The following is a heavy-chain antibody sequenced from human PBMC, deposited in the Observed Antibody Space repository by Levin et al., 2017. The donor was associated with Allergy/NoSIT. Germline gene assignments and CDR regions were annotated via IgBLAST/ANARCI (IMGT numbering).Heavy chain of an antibody. CDR2: IYSGGST. Sequence: PGGSLRLSCAASGFTVSSYYMSWVRQAPGKGLEWVSVIYSGGSTYYADSVKGRFTISRDNSKNTMYLQMNSLRAEETAVYYCARGGGYYFEGAFDIWGQGTRVTVSS. CDR3: ARGGGYYFEGAFDI. V-gene: IGHV3-53*01. CDR1: GFTVSSYY. D-gene: IGHD3-22*01. J-gene: IGHJ3*02.